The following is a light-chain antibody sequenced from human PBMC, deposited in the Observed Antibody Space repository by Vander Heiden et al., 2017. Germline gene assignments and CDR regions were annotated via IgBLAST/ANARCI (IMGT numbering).Light chain of an antibody. CDR2: RNN. Sequence: QSVLTPPPSASGTPGQRVTLSCSGSPPNTGSNYAYWYHQLPATAPKLLIYRNNQRPSGVPDRFSGSKSGTSASLAISGLRSEDEADYYCAVGDDSRSGWVFGGGTKLTVL. V-gene: IGLV1-47*01. CDR3: AVGDDSRSGWV. J-gene: IGLJ3*02. CDR1: PPNTGSNY.